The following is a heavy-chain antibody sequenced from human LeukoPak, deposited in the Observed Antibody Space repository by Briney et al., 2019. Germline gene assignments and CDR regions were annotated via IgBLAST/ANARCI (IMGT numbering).Heavy chain of an antibody. V-gene: IGHV4-31*03. CDR3: ARGGVGPRDYAYDY. CDR1: GGSISSGGYY. D-gene: IGHD4-17*01. Sequence: KASETLSLTCTVSGGSISSGGYYWSWIRQHPGKGLEWIGYIYYSGSTYYNPSLKSRVTISVDTSKNQFSLKLSSVTAADTAVYYCARGGVGPRDYAYDYWGQGTLVTFSS. CDR2: IYYSGST. J-gene: IGHJ4*02.